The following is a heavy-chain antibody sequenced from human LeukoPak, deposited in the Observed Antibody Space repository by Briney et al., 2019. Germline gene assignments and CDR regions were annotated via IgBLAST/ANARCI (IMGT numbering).Heavy chain of an antibody. J-gene: IGHJ4*02. CDR3: AHRDYGSGSPRY. CDR1: GFTFSSYG. CDR2: IRYDGSNK. Sequence: GGSLRLSCAASGFTFSSYGMHWVRQAPGKGLEWMAFIRYDGSNKYYADSVKGRFTISRDNSKNTLYLQMNSLRAEDTAVYYCAHRDYGSGSPRYWGQGTLVTVSS. V-gene: IGHV3-30*02. D-gene: IGHD3-10*01.